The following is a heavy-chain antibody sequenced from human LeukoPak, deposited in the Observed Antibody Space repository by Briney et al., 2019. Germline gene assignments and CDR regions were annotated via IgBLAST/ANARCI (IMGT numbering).Heavy chain of an antibody. J-gene: IGHJ5*02. CDR2: IYTSGST. V-gene: IGHV4-61*02. Sequence: PSETLSLTCTVSGGSISSGSYYWSWIRQPAGKGLEWIGRIYTSGSTNYNPSLKSRVTISVDTSKNQFSLKLSSVTAADTAMYYCARDDWDYYGSDDLNWFDPWGQGTLVTVSS. CDR1: GGSISSGSYY. D-gene: IGHD3-10*01. CDR3: ARDDWDYYGSDDLNWFDP.